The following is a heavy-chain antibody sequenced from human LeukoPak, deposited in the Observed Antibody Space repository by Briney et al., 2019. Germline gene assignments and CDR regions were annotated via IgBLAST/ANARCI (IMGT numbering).Heavy chain of an antibody. D-gene: IGHD2-15*01. V-gene: IGHV3-48*01. Sequence: GGSLRLSCAASGFTFSSYSMNWVRQAPGKGLEWVSYISSSSSTIYYADSVKGRFTISRDNAKNSLYLQMNSLRAEDTAVYYCARDQDCSGGSCYPYYYYYYGMDVWGQGTTVTVSS. CDR2: ISSSSSTI. J-gene: IGHJ6*02. CDR3: ARDQDCSGGSCYPYYYYYYGMDV. CDR1: GFTFSSYS.